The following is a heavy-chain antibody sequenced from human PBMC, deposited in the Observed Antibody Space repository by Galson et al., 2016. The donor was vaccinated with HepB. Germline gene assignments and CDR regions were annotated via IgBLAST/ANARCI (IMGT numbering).Heavy chain of an antibody. CDR2: ISYDGSNK. V-gene: IGHV3-30-3*01. D-gene: IGHD2-2*01. J-gene: IGHJ4*02. Sequence: CLRLSCAASGFTFSSYAMHWVRQAPGKGLEWVAVISYDGSNKYYADSVKGRFTISRDNSKNTLYLQMNSLRAEDTAVYYCARGRVVPAAMSVYWGQGTLVTVSS. CDR1: GFTFSSYA. CDR3: ARGRVVPAAMSVY.